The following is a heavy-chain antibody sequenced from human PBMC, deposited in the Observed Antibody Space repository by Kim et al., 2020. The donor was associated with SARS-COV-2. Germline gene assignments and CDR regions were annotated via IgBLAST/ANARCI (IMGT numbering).Heavy chain of an antibody. Sequence: ASVKVSCKASGYTFTSYYMHWVRQAPGQGLEWMGIINPSGGSTSYAQKFQGRVTMTRDTSTSTVYMELSSLRSEDTAVYYCARENPPDSSWEAKEAFDIWGQGTMVTVSS. CDR2: INPSGGST. V-gene: IGHV1-46*01. D-gene: IGHD6-13*01. CDR1: GYTFTSYY. CDR3: ARENPPDSSWEAKEAFDI. J-gene: IGHJ3*02.